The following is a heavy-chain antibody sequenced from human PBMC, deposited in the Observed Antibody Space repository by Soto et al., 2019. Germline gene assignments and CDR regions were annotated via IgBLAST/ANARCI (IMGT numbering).Heavy chain of an antibody. CDR3: ARFFGSGFDY. CDR2: ISTSGATR. D-gene: IGHD6-19*01. Sequence: EVQLVESGGGLVQPGGSLRLSCVASGFTFSTDSMHWVRQAPGKGLEWVAHISTSGATRYYADSVKGRFTISRDNAKTSLYLQMDSLRNEYTAVYYCARFFGSGFDYWGQGTLVTVSS. CDR1: GFTFSTDS. V-gene: IGHV3-48*02. J-gene: IGHJ4*02.